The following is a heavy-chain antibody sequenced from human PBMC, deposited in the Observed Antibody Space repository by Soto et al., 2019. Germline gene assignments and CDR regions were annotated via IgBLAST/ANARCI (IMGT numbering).Heavy chain of an antibody. Sequence: GGSLRLSCAASGFTVSSKYMSWVRQAPGKGLEWVSVIWSAGLIYYADSVRGRFTISRDISKNILYLEMTSLRADDTAVYYCAREAPMDVWGQGTTVTVSS. CDR2: IWSAGLI. CDR1: GFTVSSKY. CDR3: AREAPMDV. J-gene: IGHJ6*02. V-gene: IGHV3-53*01.